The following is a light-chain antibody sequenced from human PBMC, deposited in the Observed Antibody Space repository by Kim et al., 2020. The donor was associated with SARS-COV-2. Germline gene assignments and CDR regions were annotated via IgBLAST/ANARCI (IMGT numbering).Light chain of an antibody. CDR2: SAS. J-gene: IGKJ4*01. V-gene: IGKV1-9*01. CDR3: QQINDYPLT. CDR1: QGISSF. Sequence: IRLTQSPSSLSASVGDRVTITCRASQGISSFLAWYQQKPGKAPNLLIYSASTLQKGVPSRFSGSGSGTDFTLTISSLQPEDFATYYCQQINDYPLTFGGGTKLEI.